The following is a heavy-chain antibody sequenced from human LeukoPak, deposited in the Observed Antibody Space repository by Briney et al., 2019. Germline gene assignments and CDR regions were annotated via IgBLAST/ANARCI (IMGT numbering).Heavy chain of an antibody. CDR2: ISAYNGNT. V-gene: IGHV1-18*01. CDR3: ARDTRVVPAAMHGY. D-gene: IGHD2-2*01. J-gene: IGHJ4*02. Sequence: GASVKVSCKASGYTFTSYGISWERQATGQGLEWMGWISAYNGNTNYAQKLQGRVTMTTDTSTSTAYMELRSLRSDDTAVYYCARDTRVVPAAMHGYWGQGTLVTVSS. CDR1: GYTFTSYG.